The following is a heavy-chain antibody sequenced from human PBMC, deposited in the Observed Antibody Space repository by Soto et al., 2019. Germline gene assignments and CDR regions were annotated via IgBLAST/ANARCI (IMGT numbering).Heavy chain of an antibody. D-gene: IGHD2-2*01. V-gene: IGHV3-33*01. Sequence: GGSLRLSCAASGFTFSSYGMHWVRQAPGKGLEWVAVIWYDGSNKYYADSVKGRFTISRDNSKNTLYLQMNSLRAEDTAVYYCARDNIVVVPAAMWFDPWGQGTLVTV. CDR2: IWYDGSNK. CDR3: ARDNIVVVPAAMWFDP. J-gene: IGHJ5*02. CDR1: GFTFSSYG.